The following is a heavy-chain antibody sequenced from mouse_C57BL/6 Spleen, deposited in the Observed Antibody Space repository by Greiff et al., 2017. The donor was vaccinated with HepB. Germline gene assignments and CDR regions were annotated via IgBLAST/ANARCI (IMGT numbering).Heavy chain of an antibody. CDR3: ARLGGSNYAMDY. D-gene: IGHD3-3*01. V-gene: IGHV5-17*01. CDR1: GFTFSDYG. Sequence: EVQLQESGGGLVKPGGSLKLSCAASGFTFSDYGMHWVRQAPEKGLEWVAYISSGSSTIYYADTVKGRFTISRDNAKNTLFLQMTSLRSEDTAMYYCARLGGSNYAMDYWGQGTSVTVSS. J-gene: IGHJ4*01. CDR2: ISSGSSTI.